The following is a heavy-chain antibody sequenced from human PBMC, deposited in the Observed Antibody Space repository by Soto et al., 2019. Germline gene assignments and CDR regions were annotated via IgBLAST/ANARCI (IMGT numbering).Heavy chain of an antibody. J-gene: IGHJ3*02. CDR2: TYPGDSDT. D-gene: IGHD3-16*01. V-gene: IGHV5-51*01. CDR3: ARHAPIMITFGGVTNGAFDI. Sequence: PGESLKISCKGSGYSFTSYWIGWVRQMPGKGLEWMGITYPGDSDTRYSPSFQGQVTISADKSISTAYLQWSSLKASDTAMYYCARHAPIMITFGGVTNGAFDIWGQGTMVTVSS. CDR1: GYSFTSYW.